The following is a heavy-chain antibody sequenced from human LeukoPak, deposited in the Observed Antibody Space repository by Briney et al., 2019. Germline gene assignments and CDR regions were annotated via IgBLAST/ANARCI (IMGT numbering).Heavy chain of an antibody. J-gene: IGHJ6*02. D-gene: IGHD1-26*01. CDR1: GYTFTSYG. V-gene: IGHV1-18*01. CDR2: ISAYNGNT. CDR3: ASGLSGSYYSNYYYYGVDV. Sequence: ASVKVSCKASGYTFTSYGISWVRQAPGQGLEWMGWISAYNGNTNYAQKLQGRVTMTTDTSTSTAYMELRSLRSDDTAVYYCASGLSGSYYSNYYYYGVDVWGQGTTVTASS.